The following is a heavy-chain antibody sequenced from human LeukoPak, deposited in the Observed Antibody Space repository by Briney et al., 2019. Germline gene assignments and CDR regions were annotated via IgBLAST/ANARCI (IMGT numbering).Heavy chain of an antibody. CDR2: IHYDGNT. CDR3: ARHLDVASTDFNWFDH. V-gene: IGHV4-39*01. D-gene: IGHD2-15*01. CDR1: GGSISSSSYY. J-gene: IGHJ5*02. Sequence: SETLSLTCSVSGGSISSSSYYWGWIRQPPGKGLEWIGSIHYDGNTYYNPSLKSRVTISLDTSKNQFSLNLSSVTAADMAMYYCARHLDVASTDFNWFDHWDQGALVTVSS.